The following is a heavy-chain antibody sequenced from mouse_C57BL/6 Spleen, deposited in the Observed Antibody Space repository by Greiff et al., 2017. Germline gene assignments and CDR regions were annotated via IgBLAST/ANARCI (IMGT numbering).Heavy chain of an antibody. CDR1: GFTFSDYG. D-gene: IGHD2-4*01. Sequence: EVKLVESGGGLVKPGGSLKLSCAASGFTFSDYGMHWVRQAPEKGLEWVAYISSGSSTNYYADTVKGRFTISRDNATNTLFLQMTSLRSEDTAMYYCARMDDYVDGWAMDYWGQGTSVTVSS. CDR3: ARMDDYVDGWAMDY. V-gene: IGHV5-17*01. CDR2: ISSGSSTN. J-gene: IGHJ4*01.